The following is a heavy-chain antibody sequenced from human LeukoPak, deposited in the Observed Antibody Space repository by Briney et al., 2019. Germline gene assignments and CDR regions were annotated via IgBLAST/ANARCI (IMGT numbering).Heavy chain of an antibody. CDR2: INPNSGGT. V-gene: IGHV1-2*02. J-gene: IGHJ4*02. D-gene: IGHD5-24*01. CDR1: GYTFTGYY. Sequence: ASVTVSCKASGYTFTGYYMHWVRQAPGQGLEWMGWINPNSGGTNYAQKFLGRVTMTRDTSISTAYMELSRLRSDDTAVYYCARDRNGDGYNLDAFDYWGQGTLVTVSS. CDR3: ARDRNGDGYNLDAFDY.